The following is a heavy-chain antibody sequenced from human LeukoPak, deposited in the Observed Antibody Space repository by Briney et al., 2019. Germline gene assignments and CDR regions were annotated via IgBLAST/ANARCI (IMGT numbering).Heavy chain of an antibody. CDR2: IYDSGRT. CDR3: ARHYGP. V-gene: IGHV4-39*01. CDR1: GGSIRSSYYY. D-gene: IGHD3-10*01. Sequence: PSETLSLTCTVSGGSIRSSYYYGGWIRQPPGKGLEWIGGIYDSGRTYYNPSLESRVPISVDTSKNQFSLKLNSVAAADTAVYCCARHYGPWGQGTLVTVSS. J-gene: IGHJ5*02.